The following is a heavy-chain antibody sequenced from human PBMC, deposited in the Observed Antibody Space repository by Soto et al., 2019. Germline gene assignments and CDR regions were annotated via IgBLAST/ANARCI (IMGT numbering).Heavy chain of an antibody. J-gene: IGHJ4*02. Sequence: GGSLRLSCAASGFTFSDYYMSWIRQAPGKGLEWVSYISSSSSYTNYADSVKGRFTISRDNAKNSLYLQMNSLRAEDTAVYYCARDWDYYGSGSSQLEVYFDYWGQGTLVTVSS. V-gene: IGHV3-11*06. CDR1: GFTFSDYY. D-gene: IGHD3-10*01. CDR3: ARDWDYYGSGSSQLEVYFDY. CDR2: ISSSSSYT.